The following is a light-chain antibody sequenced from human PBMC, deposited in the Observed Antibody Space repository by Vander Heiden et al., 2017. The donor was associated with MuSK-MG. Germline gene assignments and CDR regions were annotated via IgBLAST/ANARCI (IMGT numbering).Light chain of an antibody. CDR3: QHNKTYLRP. J-gene: IGKJ1*01. V-gene: IGKV1-5*03. CDR1: QSVSDW. CDR2: KAS. Sequence: DIQMTQSPSTLSASVGDRVTITCRASQSVSDWVAWYQHKPGTAPKVLIYKASSLQSGVPSRFSGSGSGTDFTLTITSLQPDDFATYYCQHNKTYLRPFGQGTKVEVK.